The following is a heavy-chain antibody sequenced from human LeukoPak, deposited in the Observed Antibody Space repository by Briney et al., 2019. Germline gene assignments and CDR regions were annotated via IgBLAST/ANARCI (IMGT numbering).Heavy chain of an antibody. V-gene: IGHV4-59*01. CDR3: ARSSGWPFFDY. CDR2: IHYSGYT. CDR1: GGSISSYY. D-gene: IGHD6-19*01. Sequence: KASETLSLTCTVSGGSISSYYWSWVRQPPGKGLERIGYIHYSGYTNYNPSLKSRVAISVDTSKNQFSLKLSSVTAADTAVYYCARSSGWPFFDYWGQGTLVTVSS. J-gene: IGHJ4*02.